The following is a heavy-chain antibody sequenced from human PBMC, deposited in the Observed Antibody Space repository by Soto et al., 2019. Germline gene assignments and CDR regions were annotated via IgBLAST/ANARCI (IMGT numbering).Heavy chain of an antibody. Sequence: PSETLSLTCTVSGDSISGSSYHWGWIRQPPGKGLEWIGSIHHSGSTYYNPSLRSRATISVDPSKNQFSLNLRSVTATDTAVFYCARHGHSSGWFFFDSWGQVTLVTVSS. CDR3: ARHGHSSGWFFFDS. J-gene: IGHJ4*02. D-gene: IGHD6-19*01. CDR1: GDSISGSSYH. V-gene: IGHV4-39*01. CDR2: IHHSGST.